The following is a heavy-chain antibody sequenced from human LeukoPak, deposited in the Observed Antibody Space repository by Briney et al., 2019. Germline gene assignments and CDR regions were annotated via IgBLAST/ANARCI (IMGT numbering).Heavy chain of an antibody. CDR3: ARASRITIFGVVITPTPTFDY. CDR2: ISHSGST. CDR1: GGSFSGYY. D-gene: IGHD3-3*01. J-gene: IGHJ4*02. Sequence: PSETLSLTCAVYGGSFSGYYWSWIRQPPGKGLEWIGEISHSGSTNYNPSLKSRVTISVDTSKNQFSLKLSSVTAADTAVYYCARASRITIFGVVITPTPTFDYWGQGTLVTVSS. V-gene: IGHV4-34*01.